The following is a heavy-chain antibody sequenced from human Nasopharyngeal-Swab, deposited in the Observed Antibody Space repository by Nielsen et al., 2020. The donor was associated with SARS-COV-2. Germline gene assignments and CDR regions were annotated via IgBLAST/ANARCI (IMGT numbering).Heavy chain of an antibody. CDR3: AKDRYMSGGYFDF. CDR1: GFIFSDYG. CDR2: IRYDGRSK. J-gene: IGHJ4*02. D-gene: IGHD2-2*02. V-gene: IGHV3-30*02. Sequence: GESLKISCEASGFIFSDYGMHWVRQAPGKGLEWLAFIRYDGRSKYHADSVRGRFTISRDKSKNTLYLQMNSLRGDDTAVYYSAKDRYMSGGYFDFWGQGAQVTVSS.